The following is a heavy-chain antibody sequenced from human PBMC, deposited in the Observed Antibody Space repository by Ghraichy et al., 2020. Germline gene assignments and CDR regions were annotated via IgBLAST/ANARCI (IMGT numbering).Heavy chain of an antibody. D-gene: IGHD3-9*01. CDR2: IKQDGSEK. Sequence: GGSLRLSCAASGFTFSSYWMSWVRQAPGKGLEWVANIKQDGSEKYYVDSVKGRFTISRDNAKNSLYLQMNSLRAEDTAVYYCARDGGGLRYFDWFRTSGGFDYWGQGTLVTVSS. CDR3: ARDGGGLRYFDWFRTSGGFDY. CDR1: GFTFSSYW. J-gene: IGHJ4*02. V-gene: IGHV3-7*03.